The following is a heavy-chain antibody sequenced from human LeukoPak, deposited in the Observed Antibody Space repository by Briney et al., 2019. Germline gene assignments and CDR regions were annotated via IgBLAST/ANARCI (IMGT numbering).Heavy chain of an antibody. V-gene: IGHV3-7*03. CDR2: INHNGNVN. CDR3: ARDPGPDY. J-gene: IGHJ4*02. Sequence: GGSLRLSCAASGFTFSSYWMNWARQAPGKGLEWVASINHNGNVNYYVDSVKGRFTISRDNAKNSLYLQMSNLRAEDTAVYYCARDPGPDYWGQGTLVTVSS. CDR1: GFTFSSYW.